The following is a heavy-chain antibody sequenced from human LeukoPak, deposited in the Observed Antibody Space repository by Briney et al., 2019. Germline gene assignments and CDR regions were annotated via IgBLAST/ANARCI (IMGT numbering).Heavy chain of an antibody. V-gene: IGHV1-3*01. CDR1: GFTFSSYA. CDR2: INAGNGNT. D-gene: IGHD6-13*01. Sequence: GRSLRLSCAASGFTFSSYAMHWVRQAPGQRLEWMGWINAGNGNTKYSQKFQGRVTITRDTSASTAYMELSSLRSEDTAVYYCASRTSSSWYFACFDYWGQGTLVTVSS. J-gene: IGHJ4*02. CDR3: ASRTSSSWYFACFDY.